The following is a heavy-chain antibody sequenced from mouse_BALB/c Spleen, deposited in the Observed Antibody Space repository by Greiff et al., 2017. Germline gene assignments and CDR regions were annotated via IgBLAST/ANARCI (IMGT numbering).Heavy chain of an antibody. J-gene: IGHJ1*01. CDR3: ARDYARYFDV. CDR1: GFNIKDTY. CDR2: IDPANGNT. V-gene: IGHV14-3*02. D-gene: IGHD2-4*01. Sequence: VHVKQSGAELVKPGASVKLSCTASGFNIKDTYMHWVKQRPEQGLEWIGRIDPANGNTKYDPKFQGKATITADTSSNTAYLQLSSLTSEDTAVYYCARDYARYFDVWGAGTTVTVSS.